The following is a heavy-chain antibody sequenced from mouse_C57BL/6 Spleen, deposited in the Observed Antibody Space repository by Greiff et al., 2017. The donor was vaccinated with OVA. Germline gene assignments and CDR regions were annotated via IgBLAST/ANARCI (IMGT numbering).Heavy chain of an antibody. CDR2: INPNYGTT. Sequence: EVKLQESGPELVKPGASVKISCKASGYSFTDYNMNWVKQSNGKSLEWIGVINPNYGTTSYNQKFKGKATLTVDQSSSTAYMQLNSLTSEDSAVYYCARSRIYYGYDVPFDYWGQGSTLTVSS. CDR1: GYSFTDYN. CDR3: ARSRIYYGYDVPFDY. J-gene: IGHJ2*01. V-gene: IGHV1-39*01. D-gene: IGHD2-2*01.